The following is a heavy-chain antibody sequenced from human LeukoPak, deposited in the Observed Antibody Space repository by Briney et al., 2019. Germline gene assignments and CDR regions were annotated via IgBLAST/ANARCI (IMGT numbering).Heavy chain of an antibody. CDR1: GGSISSSSYY. D-gene: IGHD5-12*01. J-gene: IGHJ4*02. Sequence: SETLSLTCTVSGGSISSSSYYWGWLRQPPGKGLEWIGSIYYSGSTYYNPSLKSRVTISVDTSKNQFSLKLSSVTAADTAVYYCARDRSGYDSAFDYWGQGTLVTVSS. V-gene: IGHV4-39*07. CDR2: IYYSGST. CDR3: ARDRSGYDSAFDY.